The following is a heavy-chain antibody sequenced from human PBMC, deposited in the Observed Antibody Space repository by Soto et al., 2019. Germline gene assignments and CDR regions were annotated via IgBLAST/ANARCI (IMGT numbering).Heavy chain of an antibody. CDR2: GSYSGTT. Sequence: SETLSLTCTVSGVSVSSGSFYWAWIRQPPGKGLEWIGFGSYSGTTNYKPSLKSRVTISVDTSKNQFSLKLSSVTAADTAVYYCARVKRCGGDCSPFDYWGQGTLVTVS. CDR3: ARVKRCGGDCSPFDY. D-gene: IGHD2-21*02. V-gene: IGHV4-61*01. J-gene: IGHJ4*02. CDR1: GVSVSSGSFY.